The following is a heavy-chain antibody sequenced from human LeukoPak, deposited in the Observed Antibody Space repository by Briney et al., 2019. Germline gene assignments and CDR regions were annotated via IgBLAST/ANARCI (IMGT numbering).Heavy chain of an antibody. D-gene: IGHD2-8*01. CDR3: ARDNEDYCTNGVCTLGYGMDV. J-gene: IGHJ6*02. V-gene: IGHV3-30*04. CDR2: ISYDGSNK. Sequence: PGGSLRLSCAASGFTFSSYAMHWVRQAPGKGLEWVAVISYDGSNKYYAGSVKGRFTISRDNSKNTLYLQMSSLRAEDTAVYYCARDNEDYCTNGVCTLGYGMDVWGQGTTVTVSS. CDR1: GFTFSSYA.